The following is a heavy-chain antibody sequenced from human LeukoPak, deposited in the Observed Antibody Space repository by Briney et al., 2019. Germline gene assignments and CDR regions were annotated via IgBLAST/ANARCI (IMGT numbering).Heavy chain of an antibody. J-gene: IGHJ6*03. CDR2: IYYSGST. V-gene: IGHV4-31*03. CDR3: ARSSAAGEGYYYYYMDV. Sequence: PSETLSLTCTVSGGSISSGGYYWRWIRQHPGKGLEWIGYIYYSGSTYYNPSLKSRVTISVDTSKNQFSLKLSSVTAADTAVYYCARSSAAGEGYYYYYMDVWGKGTTVTVSS. CDR1: GGSISSGGYY. D-gene: IGHD6-13*01.